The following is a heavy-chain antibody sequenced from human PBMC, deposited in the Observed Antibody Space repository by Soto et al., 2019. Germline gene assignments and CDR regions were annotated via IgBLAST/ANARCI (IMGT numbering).Heavy chain of an antibody. Sequence: SETLSLTCTVSGGSISSDDYYWSWIRQAPGRGLEWIGYIHSSGSIYYNPSLKSRATMSIDTAGNQFSLKVSSVTVADTAVYYCASSSPGSGYPYYFDYGGQGTLVTVS. J-gene: IGHJ4*02. CDR3: ASSSPGSGYPYYFDY. D-gene: IGHD3-9*01. V-gene: IGHV4-30-4*01. CDR2: IHSSGSI. CDR1: GGSISSDDYY.